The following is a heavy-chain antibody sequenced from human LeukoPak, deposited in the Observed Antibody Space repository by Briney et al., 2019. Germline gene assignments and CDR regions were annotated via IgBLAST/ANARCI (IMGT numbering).Heavy chain of an antibody. CDR2: INGPGDNP. V-gene: IGHV3-23*01. Sequence: SGGSLRLSCVASGFTFSNYAMSWVRRAPGKGLEWVSNINGPGDNPYYSETVKGRFTISRDNAKNSLYLQMNSLRAEDTAVYYCARDWMYSGYDYDPDYFDYWGQGTLVTVSS. D-gene: IGHD5-12*01. CDR3: ARDWMYSGYDYDPDYFDY. J-gene: IGHJ4*02. CDR1: GFTFSNYA.